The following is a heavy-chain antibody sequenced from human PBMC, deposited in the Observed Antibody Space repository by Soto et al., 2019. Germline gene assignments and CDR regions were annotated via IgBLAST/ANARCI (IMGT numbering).Heavy chain of an antibody. V-gene: IGHV3-23*01. CDR1: GFTFSSYA. D-gene: IGHD3-22*01. Sequence: EVQLLESGGGLVQPGGSLRLSCAASGFTFSSYAMSWVRQAPGKGLEWVSAISGSGGSTYYADSVKGRFTISRDNSKNTLDLQMNSLRAKDTAVYYCAKVKVVITTHFDYWGQGTLVTVSS. CDR2: ISGSGGST. J-gene: IGHJ4*02. CDR3: AKVKVVITTHFDY.